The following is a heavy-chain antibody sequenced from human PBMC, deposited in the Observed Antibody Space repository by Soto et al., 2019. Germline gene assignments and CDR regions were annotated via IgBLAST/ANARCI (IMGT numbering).Heavy chain of an antibody. D-gene: IGHD5-18*01. CDR3: AREGVEVDTAMVSYNWFDP. J-gene: IGHJ5*02. Sequence: KVSCKVSGYTLTELSMHWVRQAPGKGLEWMGGFDPEDGETIYAQKFQGRVTMTTDTSTGTAYMELRSLRSDDTAVYYCAREGVEVDTAMVSYNWFDPWGQGTLVTVSS. CDR1: GYTLTELS. V-gene: IGHV1-24*01. CDR2: FDPEDGET.